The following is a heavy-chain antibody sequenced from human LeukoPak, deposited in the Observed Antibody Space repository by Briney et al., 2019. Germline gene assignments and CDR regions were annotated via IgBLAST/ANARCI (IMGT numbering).Heavy chain of an antibody. CDR2: IKEDGTKE. Sequence: GGSLRLSCAASGFTFSRHWMTWVRQAPGKGLEWVANIKEDGTKENYVDSVKGRFTISRDNAKNSLYLQMNSLRAEDTAVYYCATPLDYYDSSGYHQGGDWGQGTLVTVSS. CDR3: ATPLDYYDSSGYHQGGD. V-gene: IGHV3-7*03. D-gene: IGHD3-22*01. CDR1: GFTFSRHW. J-gene: IGHJ4*02.